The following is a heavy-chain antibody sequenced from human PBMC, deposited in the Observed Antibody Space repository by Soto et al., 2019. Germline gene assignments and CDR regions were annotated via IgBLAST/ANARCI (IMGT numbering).Heavy chain of an antibody. V-gene: IGHV3-33*01. J-gene: IGHJ4*02. Sequence: QTGGSLRLSCAASGFTFSSNGMHWVRQAPGKGLEWVAVIWYDGSEQYYAESVKGRFTISRDNSRNTLYLQMNSLRAEDTATYYCARWGYYKKLDYWGQGISVTVSS. CDR2: IWYDGSEQ. CDR1: GFTFSSNG. D-gene: IGHD2-21*01. CDR3: ARWGYYKKLDY.